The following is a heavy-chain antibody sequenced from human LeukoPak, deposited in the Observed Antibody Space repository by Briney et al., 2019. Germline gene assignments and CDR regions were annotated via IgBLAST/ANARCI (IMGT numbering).Heavy chain of an antibody. Sequence: GGSLRLSCAASGFTLSSYGMHWVRQAPGKGLEWVAVIWYDGNNRNYADSVKGRFTISRDNSKNTLYLQMSSLRAEDTAVYYCARPPTAMGTVRIDYWGQGTLVSVSS. CDR1: GFTLSSYG. D-gene: IGHD5-18*01. V-gene: IGHV3-33*01. CDR2: IWYDGNNR. CDR3: ARPPTAMGTVRIDY. J-gene: IGHJ4*02.